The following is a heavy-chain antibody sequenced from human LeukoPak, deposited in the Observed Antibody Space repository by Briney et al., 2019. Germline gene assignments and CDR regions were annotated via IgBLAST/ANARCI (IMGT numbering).Heavy chain of an antibody. Sequence: GEPLKISCKASGYSFTSYWIGWVRQMPAKDLEWMGIIYPGDSDTRYSPSFQGQVTISADKSISTAYLQWSSLKASDTAMYYCARGAPSGDYDYWGQGTLVTVSS. D-gene: IGHD4-17*01. CDR3: ARGAPSGDYDY. V-gene: IGHV5-51*01. CDR2: IYPGDSDT. CDR1: GYSFTSYW. J-gene: IGHJ4*02.